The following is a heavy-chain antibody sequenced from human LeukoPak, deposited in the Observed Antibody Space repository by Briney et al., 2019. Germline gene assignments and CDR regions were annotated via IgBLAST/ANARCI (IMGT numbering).Heavy chain of an antibody. CDR1: GGSISSYY. J-gene: IGHJ4*02. D-gene: IGHD5-24*01. V-gene: IGHV4-59*01. CDR3: ARASRDGYNQNFDF. CDR2: IYYSGST. Sequence: SETLSLTCTVSGGSISSYYWSWIRQPPGKGLEWIGYIYYSGSTNYNPSLKSRVTISVDTSKNQFSLKLSSVTAADTAMYYCARASRDGYNQNFDFWGQGTLVTVSS.